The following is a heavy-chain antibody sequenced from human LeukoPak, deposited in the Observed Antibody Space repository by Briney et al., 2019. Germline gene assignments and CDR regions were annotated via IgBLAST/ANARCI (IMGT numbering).Heavy chain of an antibody. J-gene: IGHJ4*02. CDR1: EFTFSSYA. CDR2: ISGSGGST. D-gene: IGHD6-13*01. CDR3: AKGYSSSWYYFDY. Sequence: GGSLRLSCAASEFTFSSYAMSWVRQAPGKWLEWVSAISGSGGSTYYADSVKGRFNISRDNSKNTLYLQMNNLRAEDTAVYYCAKGYSSSWYYFDYWGQGALVTASS. V-gene: IGHV3-23*01.